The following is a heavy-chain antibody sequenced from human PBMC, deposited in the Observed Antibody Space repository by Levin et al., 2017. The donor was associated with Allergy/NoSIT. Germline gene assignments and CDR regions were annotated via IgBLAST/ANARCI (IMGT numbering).Heavy chain of an antibody. CDR3: AKVGNPHVVGATGTYFDY. CDR1: GFTFSSYA. V-gene: IGHV3-23*01. CDR2: ISGSGGST. D-gene: IGHD1-26*01. Sequence: GGSLRLSCAASGFTFSSYAMSWVRQAPGKGLEWVSAISGSGGSTYYADSVKGRFTISRDNSKNTLYLQMNSLRAEDTAVYYCAKVGNPHVVGATGTYFDYWGQGTLVTVSS. J-gene: IGHJ4*02.